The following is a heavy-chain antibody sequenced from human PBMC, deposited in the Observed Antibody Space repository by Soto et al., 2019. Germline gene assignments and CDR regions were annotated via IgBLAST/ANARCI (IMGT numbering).Heavy chain of an antibody. D-gene: IGHD3-22*01. Sequence: APGKGLEWVSAISGSGGSTYYADSVKGRFTISRDNSKNTXYLQMNSLRAEDTAVYYCAKDKGVVAAFDYWGQGTLVTVSS. J-gene: IGHJ4*02. CDR2: ISGSGGST. CDR3: AKDKGVVAAFDY. V-gene: IGHV3-23*01.